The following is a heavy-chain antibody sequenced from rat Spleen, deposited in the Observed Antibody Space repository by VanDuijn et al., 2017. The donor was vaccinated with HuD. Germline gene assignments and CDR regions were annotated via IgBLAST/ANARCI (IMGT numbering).Heavy chain of an antibody. V-gene: IGHV5-31*01. J-gene: IGHJ2*01. CDR3: TRALYNSGYADY. D-gene: IGHD4-3*01. Sequence: EVQLVESGGGLVQPGRSLKVSCLASGFTFSNYGMTWIRQAPGKGLEWVASITNAAGKVYYPDSVKGRFTISRDNAQNTLYLQMNSLRSEDTAIYYCTRALYNSGYADYWGQGVMVTVSS. CDR1: GFTFSNYG. CDR2: ITNAAGKV.